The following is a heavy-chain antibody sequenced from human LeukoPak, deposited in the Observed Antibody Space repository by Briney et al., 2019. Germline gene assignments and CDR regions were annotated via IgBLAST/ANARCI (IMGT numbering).Heavy chain of an antibody. CDR2: IYSSGST. CDR3: ARDKAGSSSVDY. CDR1: GGSITTYY. V-gene: IGHV4-4*07. J-gene: IGHJ4*02. D-gene: IGHD6-13*01. Sequence: SETLSLTCTVSGGSITTYYWSWLRQPAGKALEWIGRIYSSGSTNYNPSLKSRVTMSVDKSKNQFSLRLTSVTAADMAVYYCARDKAGSSSVDYWGQGTLVTVSS.